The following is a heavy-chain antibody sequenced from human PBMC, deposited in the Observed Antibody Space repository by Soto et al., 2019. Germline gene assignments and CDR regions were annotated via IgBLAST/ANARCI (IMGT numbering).Heavy chain of an antibody. Sequence: EVQLLESGGGLAQPGGSLRLSCAASGFTFGGYAMSWVRQAPGRGLEWVSGISNSGDSTYYADSVKGRFAISRDNSRHTLHLQVNSLRVEDTAVYYCVKDRSIWYAHPPDNWGQGTLVTVSS. J-gene: IGHJ4*02. V-gene: IGHV3-23*01. D-gene: IGHD6-13*01. CDR3: VKDRSIWYAHPPDN. CDR2: ISNSGDST. CDR1: GFTFGGYA.